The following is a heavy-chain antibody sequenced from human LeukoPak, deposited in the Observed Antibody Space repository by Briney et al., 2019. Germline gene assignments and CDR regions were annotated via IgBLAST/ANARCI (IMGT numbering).Heavy chain of an antibody. J-gene: IGHJ6*03. Sequence: PSETLSLTCTASGGSISSYYWSWIRQPPGKGLEWIALVYTSGSIYYNPSLTSRVTMTADATTYHSPLKQRTVTTADAAVDYCAGETGTRLDRVYFYYLDVWGKGTTVTVSS. V-gene: IGHV4-4*07. CDR3: AGETGTRLDRVYFYYLDV. CDR2: VYTSGSI. D-gene: IGHD1-1*01. CDR1: GGSISSYY.